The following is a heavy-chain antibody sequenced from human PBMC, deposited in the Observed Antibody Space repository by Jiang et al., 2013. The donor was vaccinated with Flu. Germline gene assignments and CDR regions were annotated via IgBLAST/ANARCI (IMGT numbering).Heavy chain of an antibody. Sequence: VQLVESGGGLVKPGGSLRDLSCAASGFTFSNAWMSWVRQAPGKGLEWVGRIKSKVDGGTTDFATPVKGRITISREDSQNMLYLQINNLKTEDTAVYYCTTDRWTQRHLDYWGQGTLVTVSS. CDR1: GFTFSNAW. J-gene: IGHJ4*02. CDR3: TTDRWTQRHLDY. D-gene: IGHD3/OR15-3a*01. V-gene: IGHV3-15*01. CDR2: IKSKVDGGTT.